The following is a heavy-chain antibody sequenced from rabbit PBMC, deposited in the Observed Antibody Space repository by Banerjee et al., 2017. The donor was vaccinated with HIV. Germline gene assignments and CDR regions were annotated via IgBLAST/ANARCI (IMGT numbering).Heavy chain of an antibody. CDR3: ARSVGNTGNTYAHNL. CDR2: IYAGSSGST. V-gene: IGHV1S45*01. Sequence: QEQLVESGGGLVQPEGSLTLTCTVSGFSFSRGYDMCWVRQAPGKGLEWIGCIYAGSSGSTYYASWAKGRFTVSRTSSTTVTLQMTSLTAADTATYFCARSVGNTGNTYAHNLWGPGTLVT. D-gene: IGHD7-1*01. J-gene: IGHJ6*01. CDR1: GFSFSRGYD.